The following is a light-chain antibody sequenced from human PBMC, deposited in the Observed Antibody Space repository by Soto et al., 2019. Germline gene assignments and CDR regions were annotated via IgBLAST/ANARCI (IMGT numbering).Light chain of an antibody. Sequence: DIEMTQSLATLSASPGERATLSCRASQSVNSNLAWYQQKPGKAPRLLIYSASSRATGIPARFSGSGSGTEFTLTISSLQPDDFATYYCQQYNSYSRTFGQGTKVDIK. CDR1: QSVNSN. J-gene: IGKJ1*01. V-gene: IGKV3-15*01. CDR3: QQYNSYSRT. CDR2: SAS.